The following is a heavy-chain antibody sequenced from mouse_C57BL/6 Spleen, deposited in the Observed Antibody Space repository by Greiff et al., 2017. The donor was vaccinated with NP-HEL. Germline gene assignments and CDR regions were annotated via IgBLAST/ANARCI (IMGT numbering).Heavy chain of an antibody. CDR3: ARDRRLDY. Sequence: EVKLMESEGGLVQPGSSMKLSCTASGFTFSDYYMAWVRQVPEKGLEWVANINYDGSSTYYLDSLKSRFIISTDNAKNIIYLQMSSLKSEDTATYYCARDRRLDYWGQGTTLTVSS. CDR1: GFTFSDYY. J-gene: IGHJ2*01. CDR2: INYDGSST. V-gene: IGHV5-16*01.